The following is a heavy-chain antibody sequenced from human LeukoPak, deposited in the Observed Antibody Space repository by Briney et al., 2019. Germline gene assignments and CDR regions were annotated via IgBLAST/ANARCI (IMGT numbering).Heavy chain of an antibody. Sequence: SETLSLTCAVYGGSFSGYYWSWIRQPPGKGLEWIGEINHSGSANYNPSLKSRVTISVDTSKNQFSLKLTSVTAADAAIYYCARQLPTAAADTRGYFDYWGQGAVVTVSS. CDR3: ARQLPTAAADTRGYFDY. V-gene: IGHV4-34*01. CDR1: GGSFSGYY. J-gene: IGHJ4*01. D-gene: IGHD6-13*01. CDR2: INHSGSA.